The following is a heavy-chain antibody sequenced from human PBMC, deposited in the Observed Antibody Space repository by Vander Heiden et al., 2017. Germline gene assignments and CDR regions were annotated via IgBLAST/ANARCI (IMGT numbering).Heavy chain of an antibody. CDR1: GGSFSGYY. CDR2: INHSGST. Sequence: QVQLQQWGAGLLKPSETLSLTCAVYGGSFSGYYWRWIRQPPGKGLEWIGEINHSGSTNYNPSLKSRVTISVDTSKNQFSLKLSSVTAADTAVYYCARGRAPDYYGSGSWALYYFDYWGQGTLVTVSS. J-gene: IGHJ4*02. V-gene: IGHV4-34*01. CDR3: ARGRAPDYYGSGSWALYYFDY. D-gene: IGHD3-10*01.